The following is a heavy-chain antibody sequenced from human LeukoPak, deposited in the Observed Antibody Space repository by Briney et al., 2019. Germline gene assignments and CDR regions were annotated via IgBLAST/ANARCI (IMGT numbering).Heavy chain of an antibody. D-gene: IGHD6-13*01. J-gene: IGHJ4*02. CDR3: ANTHYHISSWYYFDY. CDR2: ISYDGSKK. Sequence: GGSLRLSCAAYGFTFSSYAMNWVRPAPGKWLEWVAVISYDGSKKNYADSVKGRFTISRDNSKNTLYLQMNSLRVEDTAVYYCANTHYHISSWYYFDYWGQGTLVTVSS. CDR1: GFTFSSYA. V-gene: IGHV3-30*18.